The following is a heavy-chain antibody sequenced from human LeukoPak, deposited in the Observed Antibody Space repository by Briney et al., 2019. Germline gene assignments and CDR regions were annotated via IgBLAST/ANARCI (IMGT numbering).Heavy chain of an antibody. J-gene: IGHJ3*02. CDR2: IYHSGST. V-gene: IGHV4-4*02. D-gene: IGHD6-13*01. Sequence: PSGTLSLTCAVSGGSISSSNWWSWVRQPPGKGLEWIGEIYHSGSTNYNSSLKSRVTISVDKSKNQFSLKLSSVTAADTAVYYCARDGYSSSWYRGDAFDIWGQGTMVTVSS. CDR1: GGSISSSNW. CDR3: ARDGYSSSWYRGDAFDI.